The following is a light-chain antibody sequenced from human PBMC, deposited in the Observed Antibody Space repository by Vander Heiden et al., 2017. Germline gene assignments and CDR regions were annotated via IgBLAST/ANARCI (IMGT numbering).Light chain of an antibody. CDR3: QQAYSFPYT. Sequence: DIQITQSPSSSSAAVGDRVTITCRASHTIRTWLGWYQQKAGKEPQLLISAASSLQRGVQSRFSGSGSGTGFTLTISSMQPEDFATYYCQQAYSFPYTFGQGTKLEIK. CDR2: AAS. V-gene: IGKV1-12*01. J-gene: IGKJ2*01. CDR1: HTIRTW.